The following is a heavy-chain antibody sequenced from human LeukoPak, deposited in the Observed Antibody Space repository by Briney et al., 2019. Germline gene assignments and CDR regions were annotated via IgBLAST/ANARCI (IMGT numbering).Heavy chain of an antibody. Sequence: SETLSLTCTVSGGSISSYYWSWIRQPPGKGLEWIGNIYGSGSTNYNPSLKSRVTISADTSKNQCSLKLSSVTAADTAVYYCARQSISGSSLSYFDYWGQGTLVNVSS. V-gene: IGHV4-59*01. CDR3: ARQSISGSSLSYFDY. J-gene: IGHJ4*02. CDR1: GGSISSYY. D-gene: IGHD3-22*01. CDR2: IYGSGST.